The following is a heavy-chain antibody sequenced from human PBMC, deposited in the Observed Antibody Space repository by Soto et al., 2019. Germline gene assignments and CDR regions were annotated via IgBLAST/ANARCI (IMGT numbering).Heavy chain of an antibody. J-gene: IGHJ6*02. Sequence: EVQLVESGGGLVKPGGSLRLSCAASGFTFSSYSMNWVRQAPGKGLEWVSSISSSSSYIYYADSVKGRFTISRDNAKNSLYLQMNSLRAEDTAVYYCAREVIEEDYDILTGSGYYYGMDVWGQGTTVTVSS. V-gene: IGHV3-21*01. CDR1: GFTFSSYS. CDR2: ISSSSSYI. D-gene: IGHD3-9*01. CDR3: AREVIEEDYDILTGSGYYYGMDV.